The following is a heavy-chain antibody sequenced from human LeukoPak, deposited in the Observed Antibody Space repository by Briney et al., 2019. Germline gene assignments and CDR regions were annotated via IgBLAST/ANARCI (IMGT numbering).Heavy chain of an antibody. CDR1: GFTFGDYA. CDR2: IRSKAYGGTT. D-gene: IGHD6-13*01. Sequence: GGSLRLSCTASGFTFGDYAMSWVRQAPGKGLEWVGFIRSKAYGGTTEYAASVKGRFTISRDDSKSIAYLQMNSLKTEDTAVYYCTRVRGVNDYWGQGTLVTVSS. CDR3: TRVRGVNDY. V-gene: IGHV3-49*04. J-gene: IGHJ4*02.